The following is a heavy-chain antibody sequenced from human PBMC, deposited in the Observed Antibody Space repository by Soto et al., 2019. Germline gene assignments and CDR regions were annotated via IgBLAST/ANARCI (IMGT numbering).Heavy chain of an antibody. J-gene: IGHJ4*02. V-gene: IGHV4-31*03. Sequence: PSETLSLTCTVSGGSISSGGYYWSWIRQHPGKGLEWIGYIYYSGSTYYNPSLKSRVTISVDTSKNQFSLKLSSVTAADTAVYYFARESDQAPEYWGQGTLVTVSS. CDR2: IYYSGST. CDR1: GGSISSGGYY. CDR3: ARESDQAPEY.